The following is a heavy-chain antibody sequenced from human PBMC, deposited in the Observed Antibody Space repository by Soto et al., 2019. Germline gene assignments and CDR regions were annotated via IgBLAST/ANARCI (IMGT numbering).Heavy chain of an antibody. D-gene: IGHD4-17*01. V-gene: IGHV4-39*01. CDR3: RGQDYGAKGYYFEN. CDR1: KGSISSRGAY. Sequence: SETMCLRWSVAKGSISSRGAYWGWISQIPWKGLEWIGSIYYIGNTYYNPSLKSRVTISIDTSKTQFSLKMNSVTAADTAVYFCRGQDYGAKGYYFENWGQGAQVTSPQ. CDR2: IYYIGNT. J-gene: IGHJ4*02.